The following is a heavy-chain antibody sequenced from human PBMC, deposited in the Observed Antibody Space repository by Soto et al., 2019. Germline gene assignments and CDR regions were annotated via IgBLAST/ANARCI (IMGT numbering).Heavy chain of an antibody. V-gene: IGHV1-69*01. Sequence: QMQLVQSGAEVKPPGSSVKVSCKASGDTLSSPTLAWVRQAPGQGLEWMGGIILHYGTPSYAQNFQGRVTITADEPTSTSYLELSSLEPDDTAVYFCARDQEATLMIFDVWGQGTMVIVTP. CDR2: IILHYGTP. J-gene: IGHJ3*01. D-gene: IGHD5-12*01. CDR3: ARDQEATLMIFDV. CDR1: GDTLSSPT.